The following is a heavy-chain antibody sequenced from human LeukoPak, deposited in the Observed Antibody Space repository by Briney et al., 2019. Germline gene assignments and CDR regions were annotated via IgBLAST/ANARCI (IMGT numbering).Heavy chain of an antibody. J-gene: IGHJ3*02. Sequence: GGSLRLSCAASGFTFSSYWMSWVRQAPGKGLEWVANIKQDGSEKYYVDSVKGRFTISRDNDKNSLYLQINSMRAENTAVYYCARSGRNYDSSGYVSDGAFDIWGQGTMVTVSS. CDR2: IKQDGSEK. CDR3: ARSGRNYDSSGYVSDGAFDI. V-gene: IGHV3-7*01. D-gene: IGHD3-22*01. CDR1: GFTFSSYW.